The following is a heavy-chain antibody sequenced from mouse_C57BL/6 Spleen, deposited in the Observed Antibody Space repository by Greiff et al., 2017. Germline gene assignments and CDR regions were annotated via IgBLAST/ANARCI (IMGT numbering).Heavy chain of an antibody. Sequence: VQLQQSGPELVKPGASVKISCKASGYTFTDYYMNWVKQSHGKSLEWIGDINPNNGGTSYNQKFKGKATLTVDKSSSTAYMELRSLTSEDSAVDYCARDSSGSAWFAYWGQGTLVTVSA. CDR2: INPNNGGT. D-gene: IGHD3-2*02. CDR3: ARDSSGSAWFAY. CDR1: GYTFTDYY. J-gene: IGHJ3*01. V-gene: IGHV1-26*01.